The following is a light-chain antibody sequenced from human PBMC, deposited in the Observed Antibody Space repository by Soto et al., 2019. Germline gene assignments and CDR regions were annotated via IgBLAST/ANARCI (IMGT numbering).Light chain of an antibody. Sequence: DIQMTQSPSTLSASVGDRVTITCRASQSISSWLAWYQQKPGKAPKLLIYDASSLESGVPSRFSGSGSGTEVTLTISSLQPDGFATYYCQQYNSYSYTFGQGTKLEIK. CDR3: QQYNSYSYT. V-gene: IGKV1-5*01. CDR1: QSISSW. CDR2: DAS. J-gene: IGKJ2*01.